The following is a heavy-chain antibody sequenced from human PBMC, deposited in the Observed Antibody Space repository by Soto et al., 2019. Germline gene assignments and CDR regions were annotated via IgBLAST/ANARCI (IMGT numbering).Heavy chain of an antibody. V-gene: IGHV1-2*04. J-gene: IGHJ5*02. CDR2: INPNSGGT. Sequence: ASVKVSCKASGYTFTGYYMHWVRQAPGQGLEWMGWINPNSGGTNYAQKFQGWVTMTRDTSISTAYMELSRLRSDDTAVYYCARVGIVGATSGGHNWFDPWGQGTLVTVSS. D-gene: IGHD1-26*01. CDR1: GYTFTGYY. CDR3: ARVGIVGATSGGHNWFDP.